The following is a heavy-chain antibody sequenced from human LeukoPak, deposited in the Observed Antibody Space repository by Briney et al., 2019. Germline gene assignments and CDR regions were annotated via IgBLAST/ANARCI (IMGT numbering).Heavy chain of an antibody. Sequence: GGSLRLSCAASGFTFGNSWVHWVRQAPGKGLEWVSGISWNSGSIGYADSVRGRFTISRDNAKNSLYLQMNSLRAEDTALYYCAKDRFLEWLSSAFDIWGQGTMVTVSS. J-gene: IGHJ3*02. V-gene: IGHV3-9*01. CDR3: AKDRFLEWLSSAFDI. CDR2: ISWNSGSI. CDR1: GFTFGNSW. D-gene: IGHD3-3*01.